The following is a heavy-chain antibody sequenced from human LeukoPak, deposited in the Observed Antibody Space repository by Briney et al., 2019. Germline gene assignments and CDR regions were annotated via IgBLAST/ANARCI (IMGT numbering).Heavy chain of an antibody. J-gene: IGHJ4*02. CDR1: GDSVSGVY. V-gene: IGHV4-59*08. D-gene: IGHD3-22*01. CDR3: ARSNHYDPADY. CDR2: VYYSGST. Sequence: PSETLSLTCTVSGDSVSGVYWSWIRQPPGKGLEWIGYVYYSGSTNYNPSLKSRVTISVDTSKNQFSLKLSSVTAADTAVYYCARSNHYDPADYWGQGTLVTVSS.